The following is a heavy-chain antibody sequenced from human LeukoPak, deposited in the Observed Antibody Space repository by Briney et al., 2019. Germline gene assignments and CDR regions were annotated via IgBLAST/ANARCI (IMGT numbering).Heavy chain of an antibody. CDR3: ARYLGYSYGYMEVRYYGMDV. D-gene: IGHD5-18*01. CDR2: IKQDGSEK. V-gene: IGHV3-7*01. CDR1: GFTFSSYW. Sequence: PGRSLRLSRAASGFTFSSYWMSWVRQAPGKGLEWVANIKQDGSEKYYVDSVKGRFTISRDNAKNSLYLQMNSLRAEDTAVYYCARYLGYSYGYMEVRYYGMDVWGQGTTVTVSS. J-gene: IGHJ6*02.